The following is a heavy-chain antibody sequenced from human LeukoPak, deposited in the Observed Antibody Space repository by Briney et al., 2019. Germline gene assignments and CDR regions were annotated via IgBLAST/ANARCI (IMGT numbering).Heavy chain of an antibody. Sequence: QSGGSLRLSCAASGFIFRSHGMNWVRQAPGKGLEWVSGISPSGDITYYADSVKGRFTISRDNSKNTVYLQMDSLRFEDAAVYYCARDHKHDSRRKAVYWYFDLWGRGTLVTVSS. J-gene: IGHJ2*01. V-gene: IGHV3-23*01. D-gene: IGHD3-22*01. CDR1: GFIFRSHG. CDR2: ISPSGDIT. CDR3: ARDHKHDSRRKAVYWYFDL.